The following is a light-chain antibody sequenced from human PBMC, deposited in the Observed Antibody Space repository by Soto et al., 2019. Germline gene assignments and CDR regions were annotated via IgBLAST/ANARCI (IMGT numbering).Light chain of an antibody. J-gene: IGKJ2*01. CDR3: QQYNNWPLYT. Sequence: EIVMTQSPATLSVSPGERATLSCRASQSVSSNLAWYQQKPGQALRLLIYGASTRATGIPARFSGSGSGTEFTLTISSLQSEDFAVYYCQQYNNWPLYTFSQGTKLEI. CDR2: GAS. V-gene: IGKV3-15*01. CDR1: QSVSSN.